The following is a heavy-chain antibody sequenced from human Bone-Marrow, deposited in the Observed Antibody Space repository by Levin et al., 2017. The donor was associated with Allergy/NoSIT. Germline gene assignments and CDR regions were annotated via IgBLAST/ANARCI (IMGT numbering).Heavy chain of an antibody. CDR2: ISRSGDTV. D-gene: IGHD3-22*01. CDR1: GFTFSSYE. V-gene: IGHV3-48*03. J-gene: IGHJ4*02. CDR3: ARVHDASGYYYGMASRL. Sequence: PGGSLRLSCTGSGFTFSSYEMIWVRQAPGKGLEWISYISRSGDTVNYADPVEGRFTTSRDNGKKSLYLEMSSLRGDDTALYYCARVHDASGYYYGMASRLWGQGTLVTVSS.